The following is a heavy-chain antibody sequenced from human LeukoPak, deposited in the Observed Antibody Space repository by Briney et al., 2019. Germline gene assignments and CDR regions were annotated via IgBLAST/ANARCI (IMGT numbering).Heavy chain of an antibody. V-gene: IGHV3-48*03. J-gene: IGHJ4*02. CDR3: VRDNLENQWLERSY. Sequence: GGSPRLSCAASGFTFSLYNMNWVRQAPGKGLEWVSQISASETSIKYADSVRGRFTISRDNVKNSVYLQMNSLRAEDTAIYYCVRDNLENQWLERSYWGQGTLVTVSS. CDR2: ISASETSI. D-gene: IGHD6-19*01. CDR1: GFTFSLYN.